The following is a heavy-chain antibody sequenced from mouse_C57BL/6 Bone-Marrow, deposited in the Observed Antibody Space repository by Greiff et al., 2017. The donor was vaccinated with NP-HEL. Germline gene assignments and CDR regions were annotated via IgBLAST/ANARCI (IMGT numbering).Heavy chain of an antibody. J-gene: IGHJ3*01. CDR1: GFTFSDYG. CDR3: ARHFLYDYAFAY. Sequence: EVKLMESGGGLVQPGGSLKLSCAASGFTFSDYGMAWVRQAPRKGPEWVAFISNLAYSIYYADTVTGRFTISRENAKNTLYLEMSSLRSEDTAMYYCARHFLYDYAFAYWGQGTLVTVSA. D-gene: IGHD2-4*01. CDR2: ISNLAYSI. V-gene: IGHV5-15*01.